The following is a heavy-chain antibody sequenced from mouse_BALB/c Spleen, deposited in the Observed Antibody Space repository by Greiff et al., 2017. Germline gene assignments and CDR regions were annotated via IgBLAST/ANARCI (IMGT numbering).Heavy chain of an antibody. V-gene: IGHV5-9-4*01. J-gene: IGHJ4*01. CDR3: AREGITTVVATDYYAMDD. Sequence: EVKVVESGGGLVKPGGSLKLSCAASGFTFSSYAMSWVRQSPEKRLEWVAEISSGGSYTYYPDTVTGRFTISRDNAKNTLYLERSSLRSEDTAMYYCAREGITTVVATDYYAMDDGGQGTSGTVSS. D-gene: IGHD1-1*01. CDR2: ISSGGSYT. CDR1: GFTFSSYA.